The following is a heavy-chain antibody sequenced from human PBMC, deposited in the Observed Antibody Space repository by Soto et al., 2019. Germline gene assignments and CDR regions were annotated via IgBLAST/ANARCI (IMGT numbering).Heavy chain of an antibody. Sequence: SETLSLTCSVSCGSISGSYWSWIRQSPGKGLEWLGYVYYTGSTNYSPSLRSRVSISVDTSKNEFSLRLSSVTAADTAVYFCARSVAVPGAHIDYWGQGTQVTVSS. J-gene: IGHJ4*02. V-gene: IGHV4-59*01. CDR1: CGSISGSY. CDR3: ARSVAVPGAHIDY. CDR2: VYYTGST. D-gene: IGHD6-19*01.